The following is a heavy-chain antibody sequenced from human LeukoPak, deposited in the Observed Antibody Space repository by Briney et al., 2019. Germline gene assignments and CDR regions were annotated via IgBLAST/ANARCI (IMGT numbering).Heavy chain of an antibody. CDR2: ISGSGGST. Sequence: GGSLRLSCAASGFTFSSYAMSWVRQAPGKGLEWVSAISGSGGSTYYADSVKGRFTISRDNSKNTLYLQMNSLRAEDTAVYYYAKSKTIAVAGRGYYWGQGTLVTVSS. CDR3: AKSKTIAVAGRGYY. CDR1: GFTFSSYA. J-gene: IGHJ4*02. V-gene: IGHV3-23*01. D-gene: IGHD6-19*01.